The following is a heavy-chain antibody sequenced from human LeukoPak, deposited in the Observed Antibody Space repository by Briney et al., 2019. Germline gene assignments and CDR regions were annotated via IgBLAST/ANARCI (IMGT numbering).Heavy chain of an antibody. CDR2: IIPIFGTA. D-gene: IGHD6-19*01. V-gene: IGHV1-69*06. CDR3: AREYSSGWSDTVFDY. Sequence: SVKVSCKASGGTFSSYAISWVRQAPGQGLEWMGGIIPIFGTANYAQKFQGRVTITADKSTSTAYMELSRLRSDDTAVYYCAREYSSGWSDTVFDYWGQGTLVTVSS. CDR1: GGTFSSYA. J-gene: IGHJ4*02.